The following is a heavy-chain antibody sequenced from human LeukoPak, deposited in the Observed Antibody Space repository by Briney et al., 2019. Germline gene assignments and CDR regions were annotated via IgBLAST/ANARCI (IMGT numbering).Heavy chain of an antibody. V-gene: IGHV3-21*01. CDR2: ISSSSSYI. Sequence: GGSLRLSCATSRFTLRDCGMTWLRQAPGKGLEWVSSISSSSSYIYYADSVKGRFTVTRDNARGSVSLQMNSLRAEDTAVYYCARDINSVAFDMWGQGTVVTVSS. CDR3: ARDINSVAFDM. J-gene: IGHJ3*02. D-gene: IGHD1-1*01. CDR1: RFTLRDCG.